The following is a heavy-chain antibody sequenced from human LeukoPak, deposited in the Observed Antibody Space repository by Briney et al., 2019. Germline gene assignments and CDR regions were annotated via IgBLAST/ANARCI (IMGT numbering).Heavy chain of an antibody. Sequence: GGSLRLSCAASGFTFSSYSMNWVRQAPGKGLEWVSSISSSSSYIYYADSVKGRFTTSRDNAKNSLFLQMNSLRVDDTAVYYCAREPERSTGLYSDAFDMWGQGTMVTVSS. D-gene: IGHD6-19*01. CDR3: AREPERSTGLYSDAFDM. V-gene: IGHV3-21*01. CDR1: GFTFSSYS. J-gene: IGHJ3*02. CDR2: ISSSSSYI.